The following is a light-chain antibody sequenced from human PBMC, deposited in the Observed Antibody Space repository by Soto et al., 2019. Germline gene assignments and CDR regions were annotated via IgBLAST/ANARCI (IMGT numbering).Light chain of an antibody. CDR2: GAS. CDR1: QSVSNN. CDR3: QQYNNWPIT. V-gene: IGKV3-15*01. Sequence: EIVMTQSPATLSLSPGERATLSCRASQSVSNNLAWYQQKPGQAPRLLIYGASTRATGIPARFSGSGSGTEFTLTISSLQSEDFEIYYCQQYNNWPITFGQGTRLEIK. J-gene: IGKJ5*01.